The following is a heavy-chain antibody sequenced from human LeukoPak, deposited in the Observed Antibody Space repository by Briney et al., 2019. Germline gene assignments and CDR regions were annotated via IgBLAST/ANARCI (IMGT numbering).Heavy chain of an antibody. V-gene: IGHV3-72*01. CDR2: SRDKGHKYST. CDR3: ARATYYFNSNGFYRYYFDY. J-gene: IGHJ4*02. Sequence: QARGSLRLSCAASGFSFTDYYLDWDRQAPGKALEWFGSSRDKGHKYSTEYAESVTGRFTISRDDSTNSLHLQLNSLKTEDTAQYYCARATYYFNSNGFYRYYFDYWGQGILVTVSS. D-gene: IGHD3-22*01. CDR1: GFSFTDYY.